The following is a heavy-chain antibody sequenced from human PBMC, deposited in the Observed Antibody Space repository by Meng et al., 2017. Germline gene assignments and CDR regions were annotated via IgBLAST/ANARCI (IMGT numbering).Heavy chain of an antibody. Sequence: GESLKISCAASGFTFSNAWMSWVRQAPGKGLEWVGRIKSKTDGGTTDYAAPVKGRFTISRDDSKNTLYLQMNSLKTEDTAVYYCTTDGSWGYYGSGSYPLPYYHYYGMDVWGQGTTVTVSS. D-gene: IGHD3-10*01. V-gene: IGHV3-15*01. CDR2: IKSKTDGGTT. CDR1: GFTFSNAW. J-gene: IGHJ6*02. CDR3: TTDGSWGYYGSGSYPLPYYHYYGMDV.